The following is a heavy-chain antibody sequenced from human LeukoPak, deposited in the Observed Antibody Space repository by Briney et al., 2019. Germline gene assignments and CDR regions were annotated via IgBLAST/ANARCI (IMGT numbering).Heavy chain of an antibody. CDR3: VKDRGVWGSYRYFDY. CDR2: IRYDGSNK. J-gene: IGHJ4*02. Sequence: GGSLRLSCAASGFTFSSYGMHWVRQAPGKGLEWVAFIRYDGSNKYYADSVKGRFTISRDNSKNTLYLQMNSLRAEDTAVYYCVKDRGVWGSYRYFDYWGQGTLVTVSS. CDR1: GFTFSSYG. V-gene: IGHV3-30*02. D-gene: IGHD3-16*02.